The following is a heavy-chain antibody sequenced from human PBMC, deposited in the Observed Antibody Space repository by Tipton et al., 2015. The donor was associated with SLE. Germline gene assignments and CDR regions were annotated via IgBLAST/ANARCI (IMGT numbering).Heavy chain of an antibody. Sequence: LRLSCIVSGGSISGNYWSWIRQPPGKRLEWIGYIDQIGSANYNPSLQSRVTISVGKSTTQFSLKLTSVTAADSAIYYCVKDMDFFGSKSTLEYWGQGTLVTVSS. J-gene: IGHJ4*02. CDR1: GGSISGNY. CDR2: IDQIGSA. CDR3: VKDMDFFGSKSTLEY. V-gene: IGHV4-59*12. D-gene: IGHD1-1*01.